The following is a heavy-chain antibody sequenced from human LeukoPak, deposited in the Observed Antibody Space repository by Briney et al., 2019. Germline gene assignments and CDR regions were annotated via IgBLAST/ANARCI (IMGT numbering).Heavy chain of an antibody. Sequence: ASVKVSCKASGYTFTSYDINWVRQAPGQGLEWMGWISGYNGNTHYAQKLQGRVTVTTDTSTSTAYMELRSLRSDDTAVYYCARTNLDCTNGVCYDYWGQGTLVTVSS. J-gene: IGHJ4*02. V-gene: IGHV1-18*01. CDR3: ARTNLDCTNGVCYDY. CDR1: GYTFTSYD. D-gene: IGHD2-8*01. CDR2: ISGYNGNT.